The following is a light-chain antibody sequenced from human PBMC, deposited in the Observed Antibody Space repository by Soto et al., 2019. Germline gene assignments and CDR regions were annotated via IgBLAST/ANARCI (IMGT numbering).Light chain of an antibody. CDR3: SSYAGTHIV. CDR1: SSDVGGYNY. J-gene: IGLJ1*01. Sequence: QSGLTQPPSASGSPGQSVTISCTGTSSDVGGYNYVSWYQQHPGRAPKLMIYEVSKRPSGVPDRFSGSKSGSTASLTVSGLQAEDEADYYCSSYAGTHIVFGIGTKVTVL. CDR2: EVS. V-gene: IGLV2-8*01.